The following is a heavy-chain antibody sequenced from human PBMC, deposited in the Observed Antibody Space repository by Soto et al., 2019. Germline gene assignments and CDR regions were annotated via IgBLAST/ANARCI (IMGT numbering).Heavy chain of an antibody. D-gene: IGHD6-19*01. CDR3: AKGRESSGWYLGWFDP. V-gene: IGHV4-4*07. CDR1: GGSISIYY. Sequence: SETLSLTCTVSGGSISIYYWSWIRQPAGKGLEWIGRIYTSGSANYNPSLKSRVTMSVDTSKNQFSLKLRSVTAADTAVYYCAKGRESSGWYLGWFDPWGQGTQVTVSS. CDR2: IYTSGSA. J-gene: IGHJ5*02.